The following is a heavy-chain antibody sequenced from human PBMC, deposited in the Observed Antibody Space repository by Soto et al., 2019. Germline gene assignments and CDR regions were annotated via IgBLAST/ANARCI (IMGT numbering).Heavy chain of an antibody. CDR3: TIPRYDGSGTPFVP. J-gene: IGHJ5*02. Sequence: GGSRRLSCAASGFTFSSYWMHWVRQAPGKGLVWVSGINGDGSSTIFVDSVKGRFIISRDNVKSTVYLQMHSLRAEDTAVYYWTIPRYDGSGTPFVPWGQGTLVTVS. D-gene: IGHD3-22*01. CDR2: INGDGSST. CDR1: GFTFSSYW. V-gene: IGHV3-74*01.